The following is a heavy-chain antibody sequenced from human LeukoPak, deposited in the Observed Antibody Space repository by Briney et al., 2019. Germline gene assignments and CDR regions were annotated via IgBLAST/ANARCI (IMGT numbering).Heavy chain of an antibody. CDR2: VKEDGSEK. D-gene: IGHD3-10*01. Sequence: PGGSLRLSCAASGFTFSRHWMSWVRQAPGKGLEWVADVKEDGSEKTYVDSVKGRFTISRDNAKNSLYLQMNSLRAEDTAVYYCARWLVFLGVNYFDCCGQGTMVTVSS. CDR1: GFTFSRHW. J-gene: IGHJ4*02. CDR3: ARWLVFLGVNYFDC. V-gene: IGHV3-7*01.